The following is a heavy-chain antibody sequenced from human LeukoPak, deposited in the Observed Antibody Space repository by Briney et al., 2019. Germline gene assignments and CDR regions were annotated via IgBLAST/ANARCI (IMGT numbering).Heavy chain of an antibody. J-gene: IGHJ4*02. D-gene: IGHD3-22*01. CDR3: ARDRLGDYDHSGYYDK. CDR1: GFTFSSYA. V-gene: IGHV3-23*01. Sequence: PGGSLRLSCAASGFTFSSYAMSWVRQAPGKGLEWVSAISGSGGSTYYADSVKGRFTISRDNSKNTLYLQMNSLGAEDTAVYYCARDRLGDYDHSGYYDKWGQGTLVTVSS. CDR2: ISGSGGST.